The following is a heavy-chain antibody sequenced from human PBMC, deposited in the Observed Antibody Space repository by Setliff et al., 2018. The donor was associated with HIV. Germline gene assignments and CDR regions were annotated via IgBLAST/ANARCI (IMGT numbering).Heavy chain of an antibody. CDR1: GFIFSEHY. V-gene: IGHV3-11*01. CDR3: ARDSRPRSGFWVSEYYYYMDV. D-gene: IGHD3-3*01. Sequence: TGGSLRLSCAASGFIFSEHYMSWIRQAPGKGLEWVSYISSGGTILHYADSVKGRFTISRDNAKNSLYLQLNSLRAEYTAVYYGARDSRPRSGFWVSEYYYYMDVWGKGTTVTVSS. J-gene: IGHJ6*03. CDR2: ISSGGTIL.